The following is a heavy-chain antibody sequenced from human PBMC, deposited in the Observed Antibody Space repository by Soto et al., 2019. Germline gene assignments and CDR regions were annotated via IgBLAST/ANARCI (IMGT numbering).Heavy chain of an antibody. CDR2: IFHSGST. Sequence: SETLSLTCAVSGGSIGSNNWWSWVRRPPGKGLEWIGEIFHSGSTYYNPSLKTRVTISVDKSKNQFSLKLSSVTAADTAVYYCARVYSGSYSDSWGQGTLVTVSS. V-gene: IGHV4-4*02. J-gene: IGHJ4*02. CDR1: GGSIGSNNW. D-gene: IGHD1-26*01. CDR3: ARVYSGSYSDS.